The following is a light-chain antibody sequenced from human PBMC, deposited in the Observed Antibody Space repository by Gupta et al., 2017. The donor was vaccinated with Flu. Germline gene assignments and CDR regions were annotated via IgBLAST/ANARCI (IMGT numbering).Light chain of an antibody. CDR1: RSDIGSNF. CDR2: RNS. J-gene: IGLJ3*02. CDR3: AAWDDSLRGWV. Sequence: SVTISCSGSRSDIGSNFVYWYQQFPGTAPKLLISRNSQRPSGVPARFSGFKSGTSASLAISGLRPEDEANYYCAAWDDSLRGWVFGGGTELTVL. V-gene: IGLV1-47*01.